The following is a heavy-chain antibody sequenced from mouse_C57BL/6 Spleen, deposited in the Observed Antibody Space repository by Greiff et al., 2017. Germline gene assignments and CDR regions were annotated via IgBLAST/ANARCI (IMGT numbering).Heavy chain of an antibody. V-gene: IGHV1-72*01. Sequence: VQVQQPGAELVKPGASVKLSCKASGYTFTSYWMHWVKQRPGRGLEWIGRIDPNSGGTKYNEKFKSKATLTVDKPSSTAYMQLSSLTSEDSAVYYCARRGVMMDFDYWGQGTTLTVSS. J-gene: IGHJ2*01. CDR2: IDPNSGGT. CDR3: ARRGVMMDFDY. D-gene: IGHD2-3*01. CDR1: GYTFTSYW.